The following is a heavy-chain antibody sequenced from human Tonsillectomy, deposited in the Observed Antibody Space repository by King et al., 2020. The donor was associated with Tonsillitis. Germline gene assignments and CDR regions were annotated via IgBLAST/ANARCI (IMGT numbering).Heavy chain of an antibody. V-gene: IGHV3-21*01. J-gene: IGHJ6*03. D-gene: IGHD3-3*01. CDR2: ISSSSSYI. Sequence: VQLVESWGGLVKPGGSLRLSCAASGFTFSNYSMNWVRQAPGKGLEWVSSISSSSSYIYYADSVKGRFTISRDNAKNSLYLQMNSLRAEDTAVYYCARDRFLEWLLSNYYYYMDVWGKGTTVTVSS. CDR3: ARDRFLEWLLSNYYYYMDV. CDR1: GFTFSNYS.